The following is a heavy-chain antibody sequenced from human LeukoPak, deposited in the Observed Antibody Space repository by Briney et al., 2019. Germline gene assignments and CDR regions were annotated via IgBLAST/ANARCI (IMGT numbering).Heavy chain of an antibody. CDR2: IIPILGIA. Sequence: SVKVSCKASGGTFSSYAISWVRQATGQGLEWMGRIIPILGIANYAQKFQGRVTITADKSTSTAYMELSSLRSEDTAVYYCASQARFNNGGNYFDYWGQGTLVTVSS. V-gene: IGHV1-69*04. CDR3: ASQARFNNGGNYFDY. CDR1: GGTFSSYA. D-gene: IGHD1/OR15-1a*01. J-gene: IGHJ4*02.